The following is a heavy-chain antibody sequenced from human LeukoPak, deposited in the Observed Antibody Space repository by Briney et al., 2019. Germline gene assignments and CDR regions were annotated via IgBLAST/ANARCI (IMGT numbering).Heavy chain of an antibody. V-gene: IGHV4-39*07. CDR3: ARSDTAMVNPYFDY. Sequence: ASETLSLTCTVSGGSISSSSYYWGWIRQPPGKGLEWIGSIYYSGSTYYNPSLKSRVTISVDTSKNQFSLKLSSVTAADTAVYYCARSDTAMVNPYFDYWGQGTLVTVSS. J-gene: IGHJ4*02. D-gene: IGHD5-18*01. CDR1: GGSISSSSYY. CDR2: IYYSGST.